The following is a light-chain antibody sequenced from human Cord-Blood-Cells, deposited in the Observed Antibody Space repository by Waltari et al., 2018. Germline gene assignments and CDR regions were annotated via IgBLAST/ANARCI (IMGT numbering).Light chain of an antibody. CDR2: GNS. V-gene: IGLV1-40*01. Sequence: QSVLTQPPSVSGAPGQWVTISCTGSSSHIGAGYDVHWYQQLPGTAPKLLIYGNSNRPSGVPDRFAGSKSGTSASLAITGLQAEDEADYYCQSYDSSLSGFLVFGGGTKLTVL. J-gene: IGLJ2*01. CDR3: QSYDSSLSGFLV. CDR1: SSHIGAGYD.